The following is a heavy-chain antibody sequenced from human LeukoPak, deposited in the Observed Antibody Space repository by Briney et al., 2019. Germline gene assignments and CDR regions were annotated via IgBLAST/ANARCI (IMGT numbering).Heavy chain of an antibody. D-gene: IGHD6-13*01. V-gene: IGHV4-4*07. J-gene: IGHJ4*02. CDR3: ARVFPQQLALDY. Sequence: PSETLPLTCTVSGGSISSYYWSWIRQPAGKGLKWIGRIYTSGSTNYNPSLKSRVTMSVDTSKNQFSLKLSSVTAADTAVYYCARVFPQQLALDYWGQGTLVTVSS. CDR1: GGSISSYY. CDR2: IYTSGST.